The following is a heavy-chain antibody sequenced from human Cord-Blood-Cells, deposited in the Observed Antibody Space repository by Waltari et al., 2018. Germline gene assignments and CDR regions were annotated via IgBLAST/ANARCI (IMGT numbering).Heavy chain of an antibody. V-gene: IGHV3-21*01. Sequence: EVQLVESGGGLVKPGGSLRLSCAASGFTFSCYIMNWVRQAPGKGLEWVSSISSSSSYIYYADSVKGRFTISRDNAKNSLYLQMNSLRAEDTAVYYCARDSSSSWYYYYYGMDVWGQGTTVTVSS. CDR1: GFTFSCYI. J-gene: IGHJ6*02. CDR3: ARDSSSSWYYYYYGMDV. D-gene: IGHD6-13*01. CDR2: ISSSSSYI.